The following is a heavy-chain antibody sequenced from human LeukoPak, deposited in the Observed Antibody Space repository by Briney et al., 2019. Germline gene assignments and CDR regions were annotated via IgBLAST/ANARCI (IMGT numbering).Heavy chain of an antibody. CDR3: ARDGRGYYYDSSGYSPSLDY. CDR1: GGSISSGGYY. CDR2: IYHSGST. Sequence: SETLSLTCTVSGGSISSGGYYWSWIRQPPGKGLEWIGYIYHSGSTYYNPSLKSRVTISVDRSKNQFSLKLSSVTAADTAVYYCARDGRGYYYDSSGYSPSLDYWGQGTLVTVSS. D-gene: IGHD3-22*01. J-gene: IGHJ4*02. V-gene: IGHV4-30-2*01.